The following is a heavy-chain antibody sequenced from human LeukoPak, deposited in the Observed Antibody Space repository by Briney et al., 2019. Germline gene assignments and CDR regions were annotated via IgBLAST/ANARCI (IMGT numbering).Heavy chain of an antibody. CDR1: GFTVSSNY. J-gene: IGHJ4*02. Sequence: GGSLRLFCAASGFTVSSNYMSWVRQARGKGLEWVSVIYSGGSTYYADSVKGRFTISRDNSKNTPYLQMNSLRAEDTAVYYCARGGGYPYFDYWGQGTLVTVSS. CDR3: ARGGGYPYFDY. V-gene: IGHV3-66*02. D-gene: IGHD3-22*01. CDR2: IYSGGST.